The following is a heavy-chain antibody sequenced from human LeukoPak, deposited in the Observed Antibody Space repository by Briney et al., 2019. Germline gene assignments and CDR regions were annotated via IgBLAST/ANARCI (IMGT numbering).Heavy chain of an antibody. CDR2: IKQDGSEK. Sequence: GGSLRLSCAASGFTFSSYNMNWVRQAPGEGLEWVANIKQDGSEKYYVDSVKGRFTISRDNAKNSLYLQMNSLRAEDTAVYYCARVRYDSSGYYFADYWGQGTLVTVSS. D-gene: IGHD3-22*01. CDR3: ARVRYDSSGYYFADY. V-gene: IGHV3-7*01. J-gene: IGHJ4*02. CDR1: GFTFSSYN.